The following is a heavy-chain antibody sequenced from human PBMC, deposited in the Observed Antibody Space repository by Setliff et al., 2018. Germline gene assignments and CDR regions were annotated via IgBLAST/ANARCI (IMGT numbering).Heavy chain of an antibody. CDR3: AREGVDTRSSTDYRYYMDV. D-gene: IGHD5-18*01. CDR1: GYIFTNYY. Sequence: SVKVSCKTSGYIFTNYYIHWVRQAPGQGLEWMGGTIPIFGTTNYAQKFQGRVTIITDESTSTAYMELSSLTSADTAVYYCAREGVDTRSSTDYRYYMDVWGKGTTVTVSS. V-gene: IGHV1-69*05. CDR2: TIPIFGTT. J-gene: IGHJ6*03.